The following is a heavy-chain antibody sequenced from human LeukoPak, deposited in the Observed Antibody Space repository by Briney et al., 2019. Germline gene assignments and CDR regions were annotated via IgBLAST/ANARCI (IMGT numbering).Heavy chain of an antibody. CDR1: GYTFTSYY. J-gene: IGHJ6*01. CDR2: INPSGGST. CDR3: AREGGRSSSWLNLXXYXXXMDV. V-gene: IGHV1-46*01. Sequence: ASVKVSCKASGYTFTSYYMHWVRQAPGQGLEWMGIINPSGGSTSYAQKFQGRVTMTRDTSTSTVYMELSSLRSEDTAVYYCAREGGRSSSWLNLXXYXXXMDVXXXXTTVTVSS. D-gene: IGHD6-13*01.